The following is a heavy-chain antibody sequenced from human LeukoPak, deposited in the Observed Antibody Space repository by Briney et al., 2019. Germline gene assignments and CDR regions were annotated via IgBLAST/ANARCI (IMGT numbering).Heavy chain of an antibody. V-gene: IGHV3-30*02. J-gene: IGHJ4*02. CDR1: GFTFSSYG. D-gene: IGHD1-26*01. CDR2: IRYDGSNK. CDR3: ANEDSGSYYPFDY. Sequence: PGGSLRFSCAASGFTFSSYGMHWVGQAPGKGLEWVAFIRYDGSNKYYADSVKGRFTISRDNSKNTLYLQMNSLRAEDTAVYYCANEDSGSYYPFDYWGQGALVTVSS.